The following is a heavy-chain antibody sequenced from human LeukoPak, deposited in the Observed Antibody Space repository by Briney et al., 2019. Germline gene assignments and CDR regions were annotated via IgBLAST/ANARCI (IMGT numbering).Heavy chain of an antibody. J-gene: IGHJ4*02. CDR2: IRSKACGGTA. CDR1: VFNFGHYA. D-gene: IGHD3-10*01. CDR3: IAGTYSPNFDY. Sequence: PGGSLRLSCTASVFNFGHYAMRWVRQAPGKGRECVGFIRSKACGGTAEYAASVKGRLTISRDDSKSIAYLQMNSLKTEDTAVYYCIAGTYSPNFDYWGQGTLVTVSS. V-gene: IGHV3-49*04.